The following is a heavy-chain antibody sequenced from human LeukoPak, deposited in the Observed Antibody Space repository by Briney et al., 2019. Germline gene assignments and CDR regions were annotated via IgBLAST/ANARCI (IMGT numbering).Heavy chain of an antibody. CDR1: GGSFSGYY. J-gene: IGHJ4*02. CDR3: ARGSVGRGLDFDY. Sequence: LSLTCAVYGGSFSGYYWSWIRQPPGKGLEWVSYISSIITYTNYADSVKGRFTISRDNAKNSLYLQMNSLRADDTAVYYCARGSVGRGLDFDYWGQGTLVTVSS. D-gene: IGHD4-23*01. V-gene: IGHV3-11*05. CDR2: ISSIITYT.